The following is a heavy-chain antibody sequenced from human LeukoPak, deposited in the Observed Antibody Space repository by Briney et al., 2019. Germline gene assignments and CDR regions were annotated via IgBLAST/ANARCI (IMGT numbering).Heavy chain of an antibody. CDR2: ISISSSSI. Sequence: QPGGSLRVSCAASGFTFSSYSMHWVRQAPGKGLEWVSYISISSSSIYYADSVKGRFTISRDNSENSLYLQMNSLRTEDTALYYCAKESYFGSGSPMDVWGQGTTVTVSS. V-gene: IGHV3-48*04. J-gene: IGHJ6*02. CDR1: GFTFSSYS. CDR3: AKESYFGSGSPMDV. D-gene: IGHD3-10*01.